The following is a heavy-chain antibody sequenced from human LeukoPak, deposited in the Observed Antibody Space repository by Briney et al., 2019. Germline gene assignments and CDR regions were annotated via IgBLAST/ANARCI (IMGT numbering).Heavy chain of an antibody. D-gene: IGHD1-26*01. CDR2: ISYDGSNK. Sequence: PGGSLRLSCAASGFTFSSYAMHWVRQAPGKGLEWVAVISYDGSNKYYADSMKGRFTISRDNSKNTLYLQMNSLRAEDTAVYYCARDQSGSYYYGMDVWGQGTTVTVSS. V-gene: IGHV3-30-3*01. CDR1: GFTFSSYA. J-gene: IGHJ6*02. CDR3: ARDQSGSYYYGMDV.